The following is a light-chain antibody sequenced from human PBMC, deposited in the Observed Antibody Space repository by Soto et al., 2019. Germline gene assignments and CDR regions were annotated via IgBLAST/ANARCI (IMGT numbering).Light chain of an antibody. Sequence: QSVLTQPPSVSGSPGQSVTLSCTGTSSDVGSYNRVSWYQQHPGTAPKLMIYEVSNRPSGVPDRFSGSKSGNTASLTISGLQAEYEADYYFSSYTNSSTLVFGGGTKLTVL. CDR2: EVS. CDR1: SSDVGSYNR. V-gene: IGLV2-18*02. J-gene: IGLJ2*01. CDR3: SSYTNSSTLV.